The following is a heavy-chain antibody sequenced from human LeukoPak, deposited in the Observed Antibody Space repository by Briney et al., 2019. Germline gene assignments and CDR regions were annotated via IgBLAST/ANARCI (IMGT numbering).Heavy chain of an antibody. J-gene: IGHJ4*02. CDR3: AKGETTVTTYLDY. CDR2: IWYDGSNK. Sequence: PGRSLRLSCAASGFTFSSYGMHWVRQAPGKGLEWGAVIWYDGSNKYYADSVKGRFTISRDNSKNTLYLQMNSLRAEDTAVYYCAKGETTVTTYLDYWGQGTLVTVSS. D-gene: IGHD4-17*01. CDR1: GFTFSSYG. V-gene: IGHV3-33*06.